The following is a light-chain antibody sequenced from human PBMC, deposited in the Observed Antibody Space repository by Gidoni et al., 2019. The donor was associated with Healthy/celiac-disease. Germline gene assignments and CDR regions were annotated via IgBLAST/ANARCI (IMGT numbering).Light chain of an antibody. J-gene: IGLJ2*01. CDR1: SSDVGGYTY. Sequence: QSALTQPASVSGSPGQSITNSCTGTSSDVGGYTYVSWYQQHPGKAPKLMIYEVSNRPSGVSNRFSGSKSGNTASLTISGRQAEDEADYYCSSYTSSSTLVVFGGGTKLTVL. CDR2: EVS. CDR3: SSYTSSSTLVV. V-gene: IGLV2-14*01.